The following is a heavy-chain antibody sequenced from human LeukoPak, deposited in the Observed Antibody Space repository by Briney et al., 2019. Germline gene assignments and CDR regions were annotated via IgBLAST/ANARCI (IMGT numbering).Heavy chain of an antibody. CDR1: GFTFRTYG. V-gene: IGHV3-30*18. D-gene: IGHD5-24*01. Sequence: SGGSLRLSCAASGFTFRTYGMHWVRQAPGKGLEWVAIISYDGSYKYYADSVKGRFTISRDNSKNTLYLQMNSLRGDDTAVYYCAKEEQGRATGYFDYWGQGTLVTVSS. J-gene: IGHJ4*02. CDR2: ISYDGSYK. CDR3: AKEEQGRATGYFDY.